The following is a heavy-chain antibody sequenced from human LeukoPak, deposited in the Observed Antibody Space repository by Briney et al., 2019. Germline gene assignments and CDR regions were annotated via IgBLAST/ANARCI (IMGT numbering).Heavy chain of an antibody. CDR1: GFTFSDYT. J-gene: IGHJ4*02. CDR2: ISSSSSYI. D-gene: IGHD3-22*01. V-gene: IGHV3-21*01. Sequence: GGSLRLSCAGSGFTFSDYTMNWVRQAPGKGLEWVSSISSSSSYIYYADSVKGRLTISRDNAKNSLYLQMNSLRAEDTAVYYCARVSYYYESGGFDFWGQGTPVTVSS. CDR3: ARVSYYYESGGFDF.